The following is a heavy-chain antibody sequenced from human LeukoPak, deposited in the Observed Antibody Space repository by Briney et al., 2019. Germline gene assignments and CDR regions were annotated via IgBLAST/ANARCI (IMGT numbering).Heavy chain of an antibody. D-gene: IGHD3-9*01. CDR3: ARDRYYDILTGFVYYYYMDV. Sequence: ASVKVSCKASGYTFTSYDINWVRQATGQGLEWMGWMNPNSGNTGYAQKFQGRVTITRNTSISTAYMELSSLRSEDTAVYYCARDRYYDILTGFVYYYYMDVWGKGTTVTISS. CDR2: MNPNSGNT. J-gene: IGHJ6*03. CDR1: GYTFTSYD. V-gene: IGHV1-8*03.